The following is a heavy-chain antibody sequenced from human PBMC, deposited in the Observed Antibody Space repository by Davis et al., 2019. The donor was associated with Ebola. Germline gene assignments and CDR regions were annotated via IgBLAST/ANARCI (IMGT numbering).Heavy chain of an antibody. CDR1: EFTFSSYA. V-gene: IGHV3-23*01. CDR3: ANRALPGRYFHH. J-gene: IGHJ1*01. CDR2: ISGSGVTT. Sequence: GESLKISCAASEFTFSSYAMSWVRQAPGKGLEWLSTISGSGVTTYYADSVKGRFTISRDNSKDTLYLQMNSLRAEDTALYHCANRALPGRYFHHWGQGTLVTVSS. D-gene: IGHD2-2*01.